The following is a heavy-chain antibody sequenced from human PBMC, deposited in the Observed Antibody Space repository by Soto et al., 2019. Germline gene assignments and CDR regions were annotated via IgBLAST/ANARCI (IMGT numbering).Heavy chain of an antibody. CDR2: ISNSGRII. CDR3: AREWGTSIAAAFDY. V-gene: IGHV3-48*03. J-gene: IGHJ4*02. Sequence: GSLRLSCAASGFAFSSFEMNWVRQAPGKGLEWVSYISNSGRIIYYADSVKGRFTISRDDAKNSLYLQMNSLRAEDTAVYYCAREWGTSIAAAFDYWGQGTLVTVSS. D-gene: IGHD6-6*01. CDR1: GFAFSSFE.